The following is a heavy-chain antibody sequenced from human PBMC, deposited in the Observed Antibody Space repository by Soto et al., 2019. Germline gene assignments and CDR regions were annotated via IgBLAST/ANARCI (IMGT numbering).Heavy chain of an antibody. Sequence: HVQLVQSGAEVKKPGASVKVSCMASVFTFSAYYIYWVRQAPGQGLEWIGWINPNSGGTNNAQKFQGRVTMTRDTSTSTVYMELSALIPDDTAVYYCARSLLDEYSSSWRSAYYGMDVWGQGTTVTVSS. CDR1: VFTFSAYY. CDR3: ARSLLDEYSSSWRSAYYGMDV. J-gene: IGHJ6*02. V-gene: IGHV1-2*02. D-gene: IGHD6-13*01. CDR2: INPNSGGT.